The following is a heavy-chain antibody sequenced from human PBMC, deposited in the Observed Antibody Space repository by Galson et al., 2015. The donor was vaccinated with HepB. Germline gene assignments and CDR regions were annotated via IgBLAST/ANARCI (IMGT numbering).Heavy chain of an antibody. J-gene: IGHJ4*02. D-gene: IGHD1-14*01. Sequence: SLRLSCAASGFTFSTFGMHWVRQAPGKGLEWVAHIWFDGTVSSYADSVKGRFTISRDNSKTTVFLQMNSLTSEDTAVYYCARPWQGTHYFDYWGQGTLVTVSS. V-gene: IGHV3-33*01. CDR1: GFTFSTFG. CDR3: ARPWQGTHYFDY. CDR2: IWFDGTVS.